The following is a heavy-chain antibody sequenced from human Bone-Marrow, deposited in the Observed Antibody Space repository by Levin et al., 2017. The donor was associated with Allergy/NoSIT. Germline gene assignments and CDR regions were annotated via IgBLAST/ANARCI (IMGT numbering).Heavy chain of an antibody. CDR2: ISSSSSYI. V-gene: IGHV3-21*01. CDR1: GFTFSSYS. J-gene: IGHJ5*02. Sequence: PGGSLRLSCAASGFTFSSYSMNWVRQAPGKGLEWVSSISSSSSYIYYADSVKGRFTISRDNAKNSLYLQMNSLRAEDTAVYYCARDRNRLWFGELLGWFDPWGQGTLVTVSS. CDR3: ARDRNRLWFGELLGWFDP. D-gene: IGHD3-10*01.